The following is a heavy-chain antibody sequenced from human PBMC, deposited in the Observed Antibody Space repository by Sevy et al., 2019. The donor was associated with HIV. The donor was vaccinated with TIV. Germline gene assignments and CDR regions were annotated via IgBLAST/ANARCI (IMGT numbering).Heavy chain of an antibody. CDR3: ARAPSGSQGPGQYFHH. D-gene: IGHD1-26*01. Sequence: ASVKVSGKASGYTFTYYHITWVRQAPGQGLEWMGWITPNNGHTNIAQRLQGRVTMTTDTSTTTAYLELRGLTPDDTAAYYCARAPSGSQGPGQYFHHWGQGTLVTVSS. CDR1: GYTFTYYH. CDR2: ITPNNGHT. V-gene: IGHV1-18*01. J-gene: IGHJ1*01.